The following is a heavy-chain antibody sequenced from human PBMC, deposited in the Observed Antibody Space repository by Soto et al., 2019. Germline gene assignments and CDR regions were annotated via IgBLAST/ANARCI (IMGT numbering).Heavy chain of an antibody. CDR1: GFTFSSYA. Sequence: GGSLRLSCAASGFTFSSYAMHWVRQAPGKGLEYVSAISSNGGSTYYANSVKGRFTISRDNSKNTLYLQMGSLRAEDMAVYYCARDQVTVGSSPLYYYYYYMDVWGKGTTVTVSS. CDR3: ARDQVTVGSSPLYYYYYYMDV. D-gene: IGHD3-16*01. J-gene: IGHJ6*03. CDR2: ISSNGGST. V-gene: IGHV3-64*01.